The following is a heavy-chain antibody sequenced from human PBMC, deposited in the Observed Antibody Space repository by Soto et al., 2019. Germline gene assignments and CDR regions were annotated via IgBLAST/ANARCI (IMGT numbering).Heavy chain of an antibody. V-gene: IGHV1-2*02. Sequence: ASVKVSCKASVDTFSGYYMHWVRQAPGQGLEWLGWINPDSGGTDYERKFQGRVTMTRDTSIRTAYMEMSSLRSDDTAVYYCVTGYSSRWYWFDPWGQGTLVTVSS. D-gene: IGHD6-19*01. CDR3: VTGYSSRWYWFDP. CDR1: VDTFSGYY. CDR2: INPDSGGT. J-gene: IGHJ5*02.